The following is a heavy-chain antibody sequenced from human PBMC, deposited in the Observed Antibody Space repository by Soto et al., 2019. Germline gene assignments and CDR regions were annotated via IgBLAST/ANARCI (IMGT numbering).Heavy chain of an antibody. CDR2: TYYRSKWYN. J-gene: IGHJ6*02. V-gene: IGHV6-1*01. Sequence: SQTLSLTCAISGDSVSSNSVAWNWIRQSPSRGLEWLGRTYYRSKWYNDYAVSVKSRITINPDTSKNQFSLQLNSVTPGDTAVYYCARGIAARQGRYYYYYGMDVWGQGTTVTVSS. CDR3: ARGIAARQGRYYYYYGMDV. D-gene: IGHD6-6*01. CDR1: GDSVSSNSVA.